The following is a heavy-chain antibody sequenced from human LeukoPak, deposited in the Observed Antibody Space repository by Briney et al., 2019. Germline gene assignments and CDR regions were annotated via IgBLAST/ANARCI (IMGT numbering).Heavy chain of an antibody. D-gene: IGHD3-10*01. Sequence: PGGSLRLSCATSGFTFDDYGMAWVRQVPGKGLEWVSSISSSSSYIYYADSVKGRFTISRDNAKNSLYLQMNSLRAEDTAVYYCARGAGTNSGSFDYWGQGTLVTVSS. CDR1: GFTFDDYG. V-gene: IGHV3-21*01. CDR3: ARGAGTNSGSFDY. CDR2: ISSSSSYI. J-gene: IGHJ4*02.